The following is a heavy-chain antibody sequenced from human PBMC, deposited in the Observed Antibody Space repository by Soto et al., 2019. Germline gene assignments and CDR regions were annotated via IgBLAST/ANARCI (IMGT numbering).Heavy chain of an antibody. CDR3: ASPKIAFYNWFDP. CDR1: GGSISSSTYY. D-gene: IGHD3-3*02. J-gene: IGHJ5*02. CDR2: FFIGGNT. Sequence: SETLSLTCTVSGGSISSSTYYWGWMRQPPGKGLEWIASFFIGGNTYYNPSLKSRVTISVDTSKNQFSLKLSSVTAADMAVYYCASPKIAFYNWFDPWGQGTLVTVSS. V-gene: IGHV4-39*01.